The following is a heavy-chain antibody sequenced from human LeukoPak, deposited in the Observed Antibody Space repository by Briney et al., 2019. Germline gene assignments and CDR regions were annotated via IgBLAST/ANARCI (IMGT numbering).Heavy chain of an antibody. Sequence: PGGSLRLSCAASGFTLSHYEMNWVRQTPGKGLEWVSYISDSGNTRHHADSVKGRFTISRDNTKNLLYLQMNSLGVEDTAVYYCATYKRITVRVVQLWGKGTLVTVSS. CDR3: ATYKRITVRVVQL. CDR2: ISDSGNTR. J-gene: IGHJ4*02. CDR1: GFTLSHYE. D-gene: IGHD3-22*01. V-gene: IGHV3-48*03.